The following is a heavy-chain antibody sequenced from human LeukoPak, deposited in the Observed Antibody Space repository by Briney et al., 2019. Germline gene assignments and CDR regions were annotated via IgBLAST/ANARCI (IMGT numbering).Heavy chain of an antibody. CDR1: GFTFSSYG. CDR3: ARTGPHMIVVVRPPDF. CDR2: ISYDGSNN. V-gene: IGHV3-30*03. D-gene: IGHD3-22*01. J-gene: IGHJ4*02. Sequence: GGSLRLSCAASGFTFSSYGMHWVRQAPGKGLEWVAVISYDGSNNYYADSVKGRFTISRDNSKNTLYLQMNSLRTEDAALYYCARTGPHMIVVVRPPDFGGQGTLVTVSS.